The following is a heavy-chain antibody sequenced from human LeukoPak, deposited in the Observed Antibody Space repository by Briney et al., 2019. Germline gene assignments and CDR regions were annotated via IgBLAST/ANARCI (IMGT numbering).Heavy chain of an antibody. CDR1: GFTFSTYW. CDR2: IDSDGSET. D-gene: IGHD6-6*01. V-gene: IGHV3-74*01. CDR3: VSSMHSSSTF. Sequence: PGGSLRLSCAASGFTFSTYWMHWVRQAPGKGLVWVSRIDSDGSETSYAGSVKGRFTISRDNAKNTVYLQMNSLRVEDTAVYYCVSSMHSSSTFWGQGTLVTVSS. J-gene: IGHJ4*02.